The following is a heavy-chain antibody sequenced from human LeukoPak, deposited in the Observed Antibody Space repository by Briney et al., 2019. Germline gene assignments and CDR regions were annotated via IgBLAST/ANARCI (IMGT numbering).Heavy chain of an antibody. D-gene: IGHD1-26*01. J-gene: IGHJ4*02. CDR3: ARGSYSGHTRGDY. V-gene: IGHV1-69*04. Sequence: SVKVSCKASGGTFSSYAISWVRQAPGQGLEWMGRIIPILGIANYAQKFQGRVTITADKSTSTAYMELSSLRSEDTAVYYCARGSYSGHTRGDYWGQGTLVTVSS. CDR1: GGTFSSYA. CDR2: IIPILGIA.